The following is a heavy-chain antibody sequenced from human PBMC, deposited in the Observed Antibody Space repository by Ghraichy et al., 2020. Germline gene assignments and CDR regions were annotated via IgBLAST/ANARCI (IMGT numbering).Heavy chain of an antibody. CDR2: ISHSGVT. CDR1: GGSFSGYY. D-gene: IGHD3-16*02. CDR3: ARGRRRYSDYVGGSYRYSNFDF. V-gene: IGHV4-34*01. Sequence: SETLSLTCAVYGGSFSGYYWSWILQPPGKGLEWIGEISHSGVTNYNPSLKSRVTISVDTSKNQFSLKLNSVTAADTAVYYCARGRRRYSDYVGGSYRYSNFDFWCHGNLVTVSS. J-gene: IGHJ4*03.